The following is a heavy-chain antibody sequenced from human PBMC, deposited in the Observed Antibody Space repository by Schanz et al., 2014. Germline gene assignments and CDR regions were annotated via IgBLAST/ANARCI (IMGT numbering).Heavy chain of an antibody. CDR3: AKDRGRGGYNLVFDV. CDR2: ISGNGAGT. CDR1: GFIFSNFA. V-gene: IGHV3-23*04. J-gene: IGHJ4*02. Sequence: EVQLVESGGGLVQPGGSLRLSCAASGFIFSNFAMEWVRQAPGKGLEWISGISGNGAGTQYADSVKGRFTFSRDNSKNTLFLQMNSLRAEDTAIYFCAKDRGRGGYNLVFDVWGQGTLVTVSS. D-gene: IGHD5-12*01.